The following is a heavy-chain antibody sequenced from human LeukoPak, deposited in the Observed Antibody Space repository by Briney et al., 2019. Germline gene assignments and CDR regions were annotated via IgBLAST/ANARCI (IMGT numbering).Heavy chain of an antibody. J-gene: IGHJ4*02. V-gene: IGHV1-46*01. CDR2: INPSGGST. CDR3: ARDGGIAAADQFDC. Sequence: ASVKVSCTASGYTFTSYYMHWVRQAPGQGLEWLGIINPSGGSTSYAQKFQGRVTMTRDTSTSTVYLELSSLRSEDTAVYYCARDGGIAAADQFDCWGQGTLVTVSS. D-gene: IGHD6-13*01. CDR1: GYTFTSYY.